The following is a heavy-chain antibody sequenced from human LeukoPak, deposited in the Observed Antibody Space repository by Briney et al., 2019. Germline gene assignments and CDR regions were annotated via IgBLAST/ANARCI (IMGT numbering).Heavy chain of an antibody. CDR3: ARGYCSSTSCYTENWFDP. J-gene: IGHJ5*02. D-gene: IGHD2-2*02. V-gene: IGHV4-31*03. CDR1: GGSISSGGYC. CDR2: IYYSGST. Sequence: SQTLSLTCTVSGGSISSGGYCWSWIRQHPGKGLEWLGYIYYSGSTYYNPSLKSRVTISVDTSKNQFSLKPSSVTAADTAVYYCARGYCSSTSCYTENWFDPWGQGNLVTLSS.